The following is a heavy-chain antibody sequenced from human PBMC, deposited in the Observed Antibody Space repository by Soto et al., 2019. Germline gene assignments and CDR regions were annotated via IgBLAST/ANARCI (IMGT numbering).Heavy chain of an antibody. CDR3: ARAACSSTSCYNYYASGMDV. J-gene: IGHJ6*02. CDR1: GYTFTTYS. D-gene: IGHD2-2*01. CDR2: IHAGNGNT. Sequence: ASVKVSCKASGYTFTTYSMHWVRQAPGQRLEWMGWIHAGNGNTEHSQKFQGRVTITRDTSASTAYLELGSLRSEDTAVYYCARAACSSTSCYNYYASGMDVSGQGPAVPVSS. V-gene: IGHV1-3*01.